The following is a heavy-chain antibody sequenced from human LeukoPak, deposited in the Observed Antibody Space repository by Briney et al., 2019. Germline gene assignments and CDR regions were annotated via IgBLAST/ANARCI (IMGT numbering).Heavy chain of an antibody. CDR1: GFTFGSYA. V-gene: IGHV3-30*04. J-gene: IGHJ4*02. CDR2: ISYDGSNK. Sequence: GGSLRLSCAASGFTFGSYAMHWVRQAPGKGLEWVAVISYDGSNKYYADSVKGRFTISRDNSKNTLYLQMNSLRAEDTAVYYCARDYMVRGVIGYYFDYWGQGTLVTVSS. CDR3: ARDYMVRGVIGYYFDY. D-gene: IGHD3-10*01.